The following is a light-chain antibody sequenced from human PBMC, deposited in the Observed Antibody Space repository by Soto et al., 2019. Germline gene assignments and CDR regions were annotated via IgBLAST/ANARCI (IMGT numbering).Light chain of an antibody. V-gene: IGLV2-14*01. Sequence: QSALTQPASVSGSRGQSITISCTGTSSDVGGYNYVSWYQQHPGKAPKLMIYEVSNRPSGVSNRFSGSKSGNTASLTISGLQAEDEADYYCSSYRSSSTLGVFGTGTKVTVL. J-gene: IGLJ1*01. CDR1: SSDVGGYNY. CDR2: EVS. CDR3: SSYRSSSTLGV.